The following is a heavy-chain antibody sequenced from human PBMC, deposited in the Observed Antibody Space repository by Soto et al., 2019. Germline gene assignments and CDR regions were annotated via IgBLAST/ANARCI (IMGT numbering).Heavy chain of an antibody. CDR1: GFIFNNSA. Sequence: GSLRLSYSASGFIFNNSAMSWARQAPGKGLEWVSAISGGGDRTYYADSVKGRFTISRDNSKKILYLQMRSLRADDTAVYYCANWVEGTMVYFDYWGMGTL. CDR2: ISGGGDRT. J-gene: IGHJ4*02. D-gene: IGHD2-8*01. CDR3: ANWVEGTMVYFDY. V-gene: IGHV3-23*01.